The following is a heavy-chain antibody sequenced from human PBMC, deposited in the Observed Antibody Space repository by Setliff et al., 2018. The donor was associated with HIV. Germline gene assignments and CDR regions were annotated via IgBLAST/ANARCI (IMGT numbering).Heavy chain of an antibody. D-gene: IGHD5-12*01. V-gene: IGHV3-30*04. CDR2: ISSDGIND. CDR1: GFTFSDYA. J-gene: IGHJ4*02. Sequence: GGSLRLSCAASGFTFSDYAMSWVRQAPGKGLDWVASISSDGINDYYADSVEGRVTISRDNSKNVLYLQMNSLRSDDAAVYFCARDSWAPGAYDGAIDYWGQGTLVTVSS. CDR3: ARDSWAPGAYDGAIDY.